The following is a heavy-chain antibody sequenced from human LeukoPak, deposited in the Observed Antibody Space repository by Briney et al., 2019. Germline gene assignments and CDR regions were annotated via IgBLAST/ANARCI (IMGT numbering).Heavy chain of an antibody. CDR3: ATAPIIAVAGTFRSWFDP. V-gene: IGHV1-18*01. D-gene: IGHD6-19*01. CDR1: GYTLTDYG. J-gene: IGHJ5*02. Sequence: ASVKVSCKASGYTLTDYGVSLVRQAPGQGLEWMGWISVNNGNTHYAQKFQGRVTMTTDTSTSTAYMELSSLRSEDTAVYYCATAPIIAVAGTFRSWFDPWGQGTLVTVSS. CDR2: ISVNNGNT.